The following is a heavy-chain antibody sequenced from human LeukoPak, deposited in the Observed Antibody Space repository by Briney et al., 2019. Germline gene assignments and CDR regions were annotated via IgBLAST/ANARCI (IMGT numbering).Heavy chain of an antibody. V-gene: IGHV4-59*01. Sequence: KPSETLSLTCTVSGGSISSYYWSWIRQPPGKGLEWIGYIYYSGSTNYNPSLKSRVTISVDTSKNQFSLKLSSVTAADTAVYYCARGIVVPAAYYYYYYMDVWGKGTTVTVSS. CDR2: IYYSGST. CDR3: ARGIVVPAAYYYYYYMDV. J-gene: IGHJ6*03. D-gene: IGHD2-2*01. CDR1: GGSISSYY.